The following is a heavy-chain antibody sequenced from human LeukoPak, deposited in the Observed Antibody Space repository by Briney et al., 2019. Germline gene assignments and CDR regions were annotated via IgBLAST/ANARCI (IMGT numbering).Heavy chain of an antibody. Sequence: ASVTVSCTASGYTFTGYYMHWVRQAPGQGLEWMGWINPNSGGTNYAQKFQGRVTMTRDTSISTAYMELSRLRAEDTAVYYCAKSEYGYYYYMDVWGKGTTVTVSS. CDR3: AKSEYGYYYYMDV. D-gene: IGHD1-14*01. J-gene: IGHJ6*03. CDR1: GYTFTGYY. V-gene: IGHV1-2*02. CDR2: INPNSGGT.